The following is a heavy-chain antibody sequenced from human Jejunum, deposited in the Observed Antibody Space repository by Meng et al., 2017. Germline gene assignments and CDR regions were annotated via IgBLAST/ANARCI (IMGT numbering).Heavy chain of an antibody. V-gene: IGHV6-1*01. CDR2: TYYRSKWNS. CDR3: ASWRFDF. CDR1: GDNVSSKSAA. J-gene: IGHJ2*01. Sequence: SQTLSLTCVISGDNVSSKSAAWNWIRQSPSRGLEWLGRTYYRSKWNSDYAESVKSRITISPDTSKNQFSLQLNSVTPEDTAVYYCASWRFDFWGRGTLVTGAS.